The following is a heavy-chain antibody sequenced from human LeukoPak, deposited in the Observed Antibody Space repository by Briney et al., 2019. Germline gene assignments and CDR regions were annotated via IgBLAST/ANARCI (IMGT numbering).Heavy chain of an antibody. Sequence: SETLSLTCAVYGGPFSGYSWGWIRQSPAKGLEWIGSIYYSGSTSYNPSLKSRVTISVDTSQKQFSLKLDSVTAADTAVYYCARNASDSGTSYFDYWGQGTLVTVSS. V-gene: IGHV4-39*01. D-gene: IGHD1-26*01. J-gene: IGHJ4*02. CDR2: IYYSGST. CDR1: GGPFSGYS. CDR3: ARNASDSGTSYFDY.